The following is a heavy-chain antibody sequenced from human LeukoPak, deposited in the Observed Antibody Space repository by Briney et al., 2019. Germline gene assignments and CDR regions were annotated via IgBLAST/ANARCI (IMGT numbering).Heavy chain of an antibody. V-gene: IGHV4-38-2*02. D-gene: IGHD2-2*01. Sequence: SETLSLTCGVSGYFISSGYQWAWIRQSPGKGLDWIGSIYHSGSAHYNPSLKSRVTISVETSKIQFSLNMYSVTAADTAVYYCARDPRWLTPDCTSTSCYENYFDPWGQGTLVTVSS. CDR3: ARDPRWLTPDCTSTSCYENYFDP. J-gene: IGHJ5*02. CDR2: IYHSGSA. CDR1: GYFISSGYQ.